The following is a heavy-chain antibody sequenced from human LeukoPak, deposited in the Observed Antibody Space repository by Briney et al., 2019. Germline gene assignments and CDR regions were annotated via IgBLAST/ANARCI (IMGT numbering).Heavy chain of an antibody. CDR3: ARHIMHTAMSAQYFDY. D-gene: IGHD5-18*01. V-gene: IGHV4-39*01. Sequence: TSETLSLTCTVSGGSISSSSYYWGWIRQPPGKGLEWIGSIYYSGSTYYNPSLKSRVTISVDTSKNQFSLKLSSVTAADTAVYYCARHIMHTAMSAQYFDYWGQGTLVTVSS. CDR1: GGSISSSSYY. J-gene: IGHJ4*02. CDR2: IYYSGST.